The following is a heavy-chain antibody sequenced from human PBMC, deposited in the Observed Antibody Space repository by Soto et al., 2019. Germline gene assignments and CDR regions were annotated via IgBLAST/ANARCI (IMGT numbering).Heavy chain of an antibody. CDR3: AKKGNSGYDRYYYYYYMDV. CDR2: ISGSGGST. J-gene: IGHJ6*03. V-gene: IGHV3-23*01. Sequence: GGSLRLSCAASGFTFSSYAMSWVRQAPGKGLEWVSAISGSGGSTYYADSVKGRFTISRDNSKNTLYLQMNSLRAEDTAVYYCAKKGNSGYDRYYYYYYMDVWGKGTTVTVSS. D-gene: IGHD5-12*01. CDR1: GFTFSSYA.